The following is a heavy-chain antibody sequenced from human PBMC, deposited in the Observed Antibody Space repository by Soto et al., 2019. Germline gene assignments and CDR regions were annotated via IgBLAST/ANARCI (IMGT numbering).Heavy chain of an antibody. V-gene: IGHV1-3*01. J-gene: IGHJ4*02. CDR3: ARVPNYYDSSGSDY. D-gene: IGHD3-22*01. CDR2: INAGNGNT. CDR1: GYTFTSYA. Sequence: ASVKVSCKASGYTFTSYAMHWVRQAPGQRLEWMGWINAGNGNTKYSQKFQGRVTITRDTSASTAYMELSSLRSEDTAVYYCARVPNYYDSSGSDYWGQGTLVTVSS.